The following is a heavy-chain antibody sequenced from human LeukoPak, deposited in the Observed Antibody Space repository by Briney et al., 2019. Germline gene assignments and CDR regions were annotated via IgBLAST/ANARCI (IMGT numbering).Heavy chain of an antibody. CDR3: AIVPMVRGVPRFDP. Sequence: GASVKISCKASGYTSTNYYMNWVRQATGQGLEWMGWMNPNSGNTGYAQKFQGRVTMTRNTSISTAYMELSSLRSEDTAVYYCAIVPMVRGVPRFDPWGQGTLVTVSS. J-gene: IGHJ5*02. D-gene: IGHD3-10*01. V-gene: IGHV1-8*02. CDR2: MNPNSGNT. CDR1: GYTSTNYY.